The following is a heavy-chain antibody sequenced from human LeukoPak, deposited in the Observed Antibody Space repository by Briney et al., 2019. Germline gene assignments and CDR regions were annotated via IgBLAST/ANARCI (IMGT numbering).Heavy chain of an antibody. J-gene: IGHJ3*02. CDR3: APVVMRYFDWLDAFDI. CDR1: GHTLTVLS. Sequence: GASVKVSCKVSGHTLTVLSMHWVRQAPGKGLEWMGGFDPEDGETIYAQKFQGRVTMTEDTSTDTAYMELSSLRSEDTAVYFCAPVVMRYFDWLDAFDIWGQGTMVTVSS. V-gene: IGHV1-24*01. D-gene: IGHD3-9*01. CDR2: FDPEDGET.